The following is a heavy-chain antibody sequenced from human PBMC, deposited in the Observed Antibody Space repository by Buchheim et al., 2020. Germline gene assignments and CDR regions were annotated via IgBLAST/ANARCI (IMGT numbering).Heavy chain of an antibody. CDR3: TKAFYYGSGDYYSRMGYFFGMDV. D-gene: IGHD3-10*01. CDR1: GFSFRDYG. Sequence: QVQVVESGGGVVQPGGSPRLSCGASGFSFRDYGMHWVRQAPGKGLEWVAVISYDGSKKYYGDSVKGRFTISRDNSNNMVFLQMNSLRVEDTAVYYCTKAFYYGSGDYYSRMGYFFGMDVWGPGTT. V-gene: IGHV3-30*18. CDR2: ISYDGSKK. J-gene: IGHJ6*02.